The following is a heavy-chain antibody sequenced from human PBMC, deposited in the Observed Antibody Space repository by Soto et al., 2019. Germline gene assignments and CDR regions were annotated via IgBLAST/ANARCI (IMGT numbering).Heavy chain of an antibody. J-gene: IGHJ5*02. CDR3: AQAGRLGNGMLDWFDP. CDR1: EVTFRKYA. Sequence: EVQLLESGGGLVQPGGSLRLSCTASEVTFRKYAMSWIRQAPGKGLEWVSAIAGDGSNINYADSVRGRFTISRDNPRNTRYLQMNSLRADDTAFYYCAQAGRLGNGMLDWFDPWGQGTLVTVTS. V-gene: IGHV3-23*01. D-gene: IGHD2-8*01. CDR2: IAGDGSNI.